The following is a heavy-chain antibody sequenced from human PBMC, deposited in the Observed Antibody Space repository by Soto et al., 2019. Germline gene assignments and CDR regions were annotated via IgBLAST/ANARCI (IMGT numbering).Heavy chain of an antibody. J-gene: IGHJ3*02. Sequence: EVQLVESGGGLVQPGGSLRLSCAASGFTFSNYWMHWVRQAPGKGLEWVSRINGDGRTKIYVDSVKGRFTISRDNAKNTLYLQMNSLRAEDTAVYYCARAGLGYCTSTNCHPGFDIWGQGTMVTVSS. CDR3: ARAGLGYCTSTNCHPGFDI. CDR1: GFTFSNYW. CDR2: INGDGRTK. D-gene: IGHD2-2*01. V-gene: IGHV3-74*01.